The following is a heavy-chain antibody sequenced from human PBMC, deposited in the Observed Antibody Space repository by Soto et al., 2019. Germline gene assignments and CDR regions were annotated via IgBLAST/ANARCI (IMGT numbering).Heavy chain of an antibody. CDR3: ARRSEYYFDY. CDR2: INHSGST. CDR1: GGSFSGYY. V-gene: IGHV4-34*01. Sequence: QVQLQQWGAGLLKPSETLSLTCAVYGGSFSGYYWSWIRQPPGKGLEWIGEINHSGSTNYNPSLKSRVTISVDTSKNQFSLKLSSVTAAATAVYYCARRSEYYFDYWGQGTLVTVSS. J-gene: IGHJ4*02.